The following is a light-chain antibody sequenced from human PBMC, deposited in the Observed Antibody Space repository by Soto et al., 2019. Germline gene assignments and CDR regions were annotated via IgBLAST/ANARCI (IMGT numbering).Light chain of an antibody. Sequence: VIWMTQSPSLLAASTGDRVTISCRMSQGISSYLAWYQQKPGKAPDRFSGSGSGTDFTLTISSLQAEDVAVYYCQQYYSTPWTFGQGTKVDI. V-gene: IGKV1D-8*03. CDR1: QGISSY. J-gene: IGKJ1*01. CDR3: QQYYSTPWT.